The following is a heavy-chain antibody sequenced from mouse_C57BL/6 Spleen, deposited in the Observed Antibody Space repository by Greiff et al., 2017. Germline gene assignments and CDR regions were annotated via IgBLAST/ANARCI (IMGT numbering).Heavy chain of an antibody. D-gene: IGHD1-1*01. CDR3: ARSGYYGSSYVWFAY. J-gene: IGHJ3*01. V-gene: IGHV1-80*01. Sequence: QVQLKESGAELVKPGASVKISCKASGYAFSSYWMNWVKQRPGKGLEWIGQIYPGDGDTNYNGKFKGKATLTADKSSSTAYMQLSSLTSEDSAVYFCARSGYYGSSYVWFAYWGQGTLVTVSA. CDR2: IYPGDGDT. CDR1: GYAFSSYW.